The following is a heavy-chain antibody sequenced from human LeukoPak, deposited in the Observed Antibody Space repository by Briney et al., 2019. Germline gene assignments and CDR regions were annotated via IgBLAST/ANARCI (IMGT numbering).Heavy chain of an antibody. V-gene: IGHV4-34*01. CDR3: ARDPRDSDSSWPPRENAFDI. D-gene: IGHD6-13*01. CDR2: MSPSGSS. CDR1: GGSFSDYY. J-gene: IGHJ3*02. Sequence: SETLPLTCAVYGGSFSDYYWTWIRQTPGKGLEWIGEMSPSGSSNYNPSLKSRVTISADASKNQFSLKLRSVTAADTAVYYCARDPRDSDSSWPPRENAFDIWGQGTMVTVSS.